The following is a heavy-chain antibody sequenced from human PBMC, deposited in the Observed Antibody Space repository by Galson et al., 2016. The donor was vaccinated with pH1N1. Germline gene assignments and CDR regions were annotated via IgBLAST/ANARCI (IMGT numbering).Heavy chain of an antibody. V-gene: IGHV5-51*01. J-gene: IGHJ3*02. CDR2: TYLGGSLI. CDR3: ARQKDYGDYRGDAFDI. CDR1: GYRFPSSW. D-gene: IGHD4-17*01. Sequence: QSGAEVKKPGESLKISCKGSGYRFPSSWIGWVRQMPGKGLEWMGITYLGGSLIRYRPSFQGQVTISADKSVNIVYLEWVSLKASDTAMYYCARQKDYGDYRGDAFDIWGQGTMVTVSS.